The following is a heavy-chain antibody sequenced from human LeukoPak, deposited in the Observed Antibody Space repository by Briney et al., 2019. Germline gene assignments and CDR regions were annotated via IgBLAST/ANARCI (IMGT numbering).Heavy chain of an antibody. CDR1: GYTFTAYY. J-gene: IGHJ4*02. CDR3: ATTGDSSGFHLNY. CDR2: INPSTGGK. Sequence: ASVKVSCKASGYTFTAYYMHWVRQAPGQGLEWMGWINPSTGGKNYAQNFQGRVTMTRDTSISTAYMELSRLRSDDTALYYCATTGDSSGFHLNYWGQGTLVTVSS. D-gene: IGHD6-19*01. V-gene: IGHV1-2*02.